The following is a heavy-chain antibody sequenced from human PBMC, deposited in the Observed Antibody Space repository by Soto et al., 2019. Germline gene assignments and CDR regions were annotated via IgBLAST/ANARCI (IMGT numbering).Heavy chain of an antibody. CDR2: IYYSGST. CDR3: ARRRIVGAAEFDY. Sequence: PSETLSLTCTVSGGSISSYYWSWIRQPPGKGLEWIGYIYYSGSTNYNPSLKSRVTISVDTSKNQFSLKLSSVTAADTAVYYCARRRIVGAAEFDYCGQGTLVTVSS. J-gene: IGHJ4*02. CDR1: GGSISSYY. D-gene: IGHD1-26*01. V-gene: IGHV4-59*01.